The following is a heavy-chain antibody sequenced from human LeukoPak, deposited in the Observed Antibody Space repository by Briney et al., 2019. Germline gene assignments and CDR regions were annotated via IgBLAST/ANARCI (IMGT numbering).Heavy chain of an antibody. CDR2: ISGYNGNT. Sequence: ASVKVSCKASGYTFTSYGISWVRQAPGQGLEWMGWISGYNGNTKYAQKLQGRVTMTTDTSTSTAYMVLRSLRSDDTAVYYCARDEVGGRVATIIVQDRFDPWGQGTLVTVSS. D-gene: IGHD5-12*01. J-gene: IGHJ5*02. CDR3: ARDEVGGRVATIIVQDRFDP. CDR1: GYTFTSYG. V-gene: IGHV1-18*04.